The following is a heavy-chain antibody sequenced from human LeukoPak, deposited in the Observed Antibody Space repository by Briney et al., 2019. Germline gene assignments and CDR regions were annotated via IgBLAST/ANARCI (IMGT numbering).Heavy chain of an antibody. D-gene: IGHD3-10*01. CDR3: AKDHKSMVRGTYDY. Sequence: GGSLRLSCAASGFTFSSYAMSWVRQARGEGLEWVSDISGSGGSIYYADSVKGRFTISKYNSKNTLYLQKNSLRAEDTAVYYCAKDHKSMVRGTYDYCGPGKLVTVSS. V-gene: IGHV3-23*01. CDR1: GFTFSSYA. CDR2: ISGSGGSI. J-gene: IGHJ4*02.